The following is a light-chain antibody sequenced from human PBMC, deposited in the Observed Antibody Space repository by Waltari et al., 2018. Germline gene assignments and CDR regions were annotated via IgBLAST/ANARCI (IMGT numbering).Light chain of an antibody. J-gene: IGKJ5*01. CDR3: QQYNRWPPIT. Sequence: EVVMTQSPATLSVFPGESATLSCRASQTVSSNSAWYQQRPGQAPRLLIFDASTRAPSVPARFSGSGSGTEFTLTIRSLQSEDSAVYYCQQYNRWPPITFGQGTRLEIK. CDR1: QTVSSN. V-gene: IGKV3-15*01. CDR2: DAS.